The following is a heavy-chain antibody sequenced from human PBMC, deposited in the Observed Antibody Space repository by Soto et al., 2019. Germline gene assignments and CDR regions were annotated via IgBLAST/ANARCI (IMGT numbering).Heavy chain of an antibody. Sequence: QVQLQESGPGLVKPSETLSLTCTVSGDSISSYYWSWIRQPPGKGLEWIGYIYYSGSTNYNPSLKRRVTISVDTSKNQFSLKLSSVTAADTAVYYCARLSYGDYVWFDPWGQGTLVTVSS. D-gene: IGHD4-17*01. V-gene: IGHV4-59*08. CDR2: IYYSGST. CDR3: ARLSYGDYVWFDP. CDR1: GDSISSYY. J-gene: IGHJ5*02.